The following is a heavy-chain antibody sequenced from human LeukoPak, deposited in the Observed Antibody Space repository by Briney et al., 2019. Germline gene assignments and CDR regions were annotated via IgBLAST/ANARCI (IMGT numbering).Heavy chain of an antibody. CDR2: ISVYNGNT. Sequence: GASVKVSCKASGHTFTSYGISWVRQAPGQGLEWMGWISVYNGNTNYAQKFQGRVTMTTDTSTSTAYMELRSLRSDDTAVYYCASPADDYYGSATAFDYWGQGTLVTVSS. CDR1: GHTFTSYG. D-gene: IGHD3-10*01. J-gene: IGHJ4*02. CDR3: ASPADDYYGSATAFDY. V-gene: IGHV1-18*01.